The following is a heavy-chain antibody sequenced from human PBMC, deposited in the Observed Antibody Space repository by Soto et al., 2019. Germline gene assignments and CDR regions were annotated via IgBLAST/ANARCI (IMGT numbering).Heavy chain of an antibody. D-gene: IGHD4-4*01. CDR2: IYYSGST. J-gene: IGHJ6*03. CDR1: GGSVSSGSYY. CDR3: ARVRMAVTLRLYYYMDV. Sequence: SETLSLTCTVSGGSVSSGSYYWSWIRQPPGKGLEWIGYIYYSGSTNYNPSLKSRVTISVDTSKNQFSLKLSSVTAADTAVYYCARVRMAVTLRLYYYMDVWGKGTTVTVSS. V-gene: IGHV4-61*01.